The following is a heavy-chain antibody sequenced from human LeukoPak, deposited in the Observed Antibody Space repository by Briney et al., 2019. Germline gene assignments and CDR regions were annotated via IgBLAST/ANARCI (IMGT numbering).Heavy chain of an antibody. Sequence: GGSLRLSCAASGFTFSNAWMSWVRQAPGKGLEWVGRIKSKTDGGTTDYAAPVKGRFTISRDDSKNTLYLQMNSLKTEDTAVYYCTTDHYYGSGSFIFDYWGQGTLVTVSS. J-gene: IGHJ4*02. CDR3: TTDHYYGSGSFIFDY. CDR2: IKSKTDGGTT. V-gene: IGHV3-15*01. CDR1: GFTFSNAW. D-gene: IGHD3-10*01.